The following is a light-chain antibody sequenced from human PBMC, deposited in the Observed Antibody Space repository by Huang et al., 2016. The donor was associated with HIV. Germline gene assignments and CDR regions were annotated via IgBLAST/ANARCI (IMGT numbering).Light chain of an antibody. CDR3: QQRSNWPT. J-gene: IGKJ4*01. CDR1: QRVSSY. Sequence: EIVLTKSPATLSLSPGEIATLSCRASQRVSSYLAWYQQKPGQAPSLLIDDASNRAIGIPSRCSGSGSGTDFTLTISSPEPEDCGLYYCQQRSNWPTFGGGTKVEIK. CDR2: DAS. V-gene: IGKV3-11*01.